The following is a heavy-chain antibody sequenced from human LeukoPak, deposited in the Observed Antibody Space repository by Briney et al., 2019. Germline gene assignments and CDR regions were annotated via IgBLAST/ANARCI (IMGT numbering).Heavy chain of an antibody. CDR2: IKQDGSEK. J-gene: IGHJ4*02. Sequence: GGSQRLSCAASGFTFSSYWMSWVRQAPGKGLEWVANIKQDGSEKFYVDSVKGRFTISRDNAKNSLYLQMNSLTAEDTAVYYCAREGSSGWDIFDYWGQGTLVTVSS. CDR3: AREGSSGWDIFDY. D-gene: IGHD6-19*01. V-gene: IGHV3-7*01. CDR1: GFTFSSYW.